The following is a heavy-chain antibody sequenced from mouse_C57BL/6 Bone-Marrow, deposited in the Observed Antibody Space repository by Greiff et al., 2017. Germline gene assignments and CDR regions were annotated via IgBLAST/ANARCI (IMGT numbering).Heavy chain of an antibody. Sequence: VQLQQSGPVLVKPGASVKMSCKASGYTFTDYYMNWVKQSHGKSLEWIGVINPYNGGTSYNQKFKCKATLTVDKSSSTAYMELNSLAAEDSAVCYCAGCVYGNPAGFACWGQGTLVTVSA. J-gene: IGHJ3*01. D-gene: IGHD2-1*01. V-gene: IGHV1-19*01. CDR1: GYTFTDYY. CDR2: INPYNGGT. CDR3: AGCVYGNPAGFAC.